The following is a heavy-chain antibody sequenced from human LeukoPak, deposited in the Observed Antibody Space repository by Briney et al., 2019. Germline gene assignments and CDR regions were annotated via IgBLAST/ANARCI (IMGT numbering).Heavy chain of an antibody. D-gene: IGHD3-22*01. J-gene: IGHJ4*02. CDR2: IIPIFGTA. Sequence: SVKVSCKASGGTFSSYAISWVRQAPGQGLEWMGGIIPIFGTANYAQKFQGRATITTDESTSTAYMELSSLRSEDTAVYYCACAYYYDSSGEFDYWGQGTLVTVSS. V-gene: IGHV1-69*05. CDR1: GGTFSSYA. CDR3: ACAYYYDSSGEFDY.